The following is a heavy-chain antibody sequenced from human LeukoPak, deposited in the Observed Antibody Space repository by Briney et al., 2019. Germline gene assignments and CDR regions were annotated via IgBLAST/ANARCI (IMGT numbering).Heavy chain of an antibody. V-gene: IGHV1-2*02. J-gene: IGHJ4*02. CDR2: INPNSGVT. CDR1: GYTLTGYY. D-gene: IGHD2-2*01. Sequence: ASVKVSCKAAGYTLTGYYMHWVRQAPRQGLEWMGWINPNSGVTSYAQKFQGRVTITRDTSISTAYMELSRLRSDDTAVYYRARGRCSSRSCYLFDYWGEGTLVTVSS. CDR3: ARGRCSSRSCYLFDY.